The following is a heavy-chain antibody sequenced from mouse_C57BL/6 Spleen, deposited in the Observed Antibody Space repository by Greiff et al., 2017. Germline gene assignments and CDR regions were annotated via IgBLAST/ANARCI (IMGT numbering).Heavy chain of an antibody. D-gene: IGHD2-4*01. CDR1: GFSLTSYG. J-gene: IGHJ1*03. CDR2: IWSGGST. Sequence: QVQLKQSGPGLVQPSQSLSITCTVSGFSLTSYGVHWVRQSPGKGLEWLGVIWSGGSTDYNAAFISRLSISKDNSKSQVFFKMNSLQADDTAIYYCARKRDDYDVGYFDVWGTGTTVTVSS. CDR3: ARKRDDYDVGYFDV. V-gene: IGHV2-2*01.